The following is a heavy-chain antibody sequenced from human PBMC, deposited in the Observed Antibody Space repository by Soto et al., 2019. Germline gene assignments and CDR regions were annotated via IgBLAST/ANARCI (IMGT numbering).Heavy chain of an antibody. CDR1: GCSLARYW. J-gene: IGHJ4*02. CDR3: ATSGYGFYYLDY. D-gene: IGHD5-12*01. CDR2: IYPDGSDT. V-gene: IGHV5-51*01. Sequence: GESLTSSFTGSGCSLARYWIGWVRQMPGKGLEWMAIIYPDGSDTRYSPSFQGQVTFSADKSISTAYLQWSSLKASDTAMYYCATSGYGFYYLDYWGQRTLVTISS.